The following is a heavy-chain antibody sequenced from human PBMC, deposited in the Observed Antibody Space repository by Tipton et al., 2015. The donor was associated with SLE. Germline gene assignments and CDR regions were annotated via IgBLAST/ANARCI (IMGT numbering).Heavy chain of an antibody. CDR1: GGSISSSSYY. V-gene: IGHV4-39*07. CDR2: IYYSGST. J-gene: IGHJ3*02. Sequence: TLSLTCTVSGGSISSSSYYWGWIRQPPGKGLVWIGSIYYSGSTYYNPSLKSRVTISVDTSKNQFSLKLSSVTAADTAVYYCARLVNYYDRGAFDIWGQGTMVTVSS. CDR3: ARLVNYYDRGAFDI. D-gene: IGHD3-22*01.